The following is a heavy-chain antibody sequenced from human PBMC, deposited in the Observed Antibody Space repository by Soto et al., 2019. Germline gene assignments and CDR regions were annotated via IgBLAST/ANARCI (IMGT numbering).Heavy chain of an antibody. J-gene: IGHJ5*02. V-gene: IGHV1-3*01. D-gene: IGHD6-13*01. Sequence: ASVKVSCKASGYTFTSYAMHWVRQAPGQRLEWMGWINAGNGNTKYSQKFQGRVTITRDTSASTAYMELSSLRSEDTAVYYCGRSSGWYVWFDPWGQGTLVTVSS. CDR1: GYTFTSYA. CDR2: INAGNGNT. CDR3: GRSSGWYVWFDP.